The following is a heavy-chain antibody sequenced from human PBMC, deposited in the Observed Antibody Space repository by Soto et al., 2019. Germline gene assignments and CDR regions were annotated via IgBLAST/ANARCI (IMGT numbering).Heavy chain of an antibody. V-gene: IGHV3-48*02. D-gene: IGHD6-19*01. J-gene: IGHJ6*02. CDR2: ISSSSSTI. CDR3: AIDSQEQWLVSGMDV. CDR1: GFTFSSYS. Sequence: PGGSLRLSCAASGFTFSSYSMNWVRQAPGKGLEWVSYISSSSSTIYYADSVKGRFTISRDNAKNSLYLQMNSLRDEDTAVYYCAIDSQEQWLVSGMDVWGQGTTVTVSS.